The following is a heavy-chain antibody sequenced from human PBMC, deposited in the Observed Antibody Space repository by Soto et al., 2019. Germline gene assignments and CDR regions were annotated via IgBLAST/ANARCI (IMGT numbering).Heavy chain of an antibody. V-gene: IGHV5-10-1*01. CDR1: GYSFTSYW. CDR2: IDPSDSYT. CDR3: ARGRIAEAGKGNPYYYYGMDV. D-gene: IGHD6-13*01. J-gene: IGHJ6*02. Sequence: GESLKISGKGSGYSFTSYWISWVRQMPGKGLEWMGRIDPSDSYTNYSPSFQGHVTISADKSISTAYLQWSSLKASDTAMYYCARGRIAEAGKGNPYYYYGMDVWGQGTTVTVSS.